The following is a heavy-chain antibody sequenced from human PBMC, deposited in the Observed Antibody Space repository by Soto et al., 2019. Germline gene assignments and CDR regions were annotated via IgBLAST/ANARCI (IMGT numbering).Heavy chain of an antibody. J-gene: IGHJ5*02. CDR2: IYYSGST. D-gene: IGHD3-22*01. CDR1: GGSISSSSYY. Sequence: QLQLQESGPGLVKPSETLSLTCTVSGGSISSSSYYWGWIRQPPGKGLEWIGSIYYSGSTYYNPSLKSRVTISVDTSKNQFSLKLSSVTAADTAVYYCASDNRIVGSNWFDPWGQGTLVTVSS. V-gene: IGHV4-39*01. CDR3: ASDNRIVGSNWFDP.